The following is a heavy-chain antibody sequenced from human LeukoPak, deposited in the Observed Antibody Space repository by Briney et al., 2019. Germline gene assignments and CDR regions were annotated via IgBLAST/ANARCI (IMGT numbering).Heavy chain of an antibody. CDR1: GYTFTGYY. CDR2: INPNSGGT. Sequence: GASVKVSCKASGYTFTGYYMHWVRQAPGQGLEWMGWINPNSGGTNYAQKFQGRVTMTRDTSISTAYVELSRLRSDDTAVYYCARATYSSSSFPYYYYYMDVWGKGTTITVSS. V-gene: IGHV1-2*02. CDR3: ARATYSSSSFPYYYYYMDV. D-gene: IGHD6-6*01. J-gene: IGHJ6*03.